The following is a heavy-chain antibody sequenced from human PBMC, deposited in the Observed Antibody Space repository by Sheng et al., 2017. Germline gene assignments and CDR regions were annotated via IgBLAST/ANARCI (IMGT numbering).Heavy chain of an antibody. V-gene: IGHV3-48*03. CDR2: ISSSGSTI. CDR3: AREGRDSGYDRDAFDI. D-gene: IGHD5-12*01. Sequence: EVQLVESGGGLVQPGGSLRLSCAASGFTFSSYEMNWVRQAPGKGLEWVSYISSSGSTIYYADSVKGRFTISRDNAKNSLYLLMNSLRAEDTAVYYCAREGRDSGYDRDAFDIWGQGTMVTVSS. J-gene: IGHJ3*02. CDR1: GFTFSSYE.